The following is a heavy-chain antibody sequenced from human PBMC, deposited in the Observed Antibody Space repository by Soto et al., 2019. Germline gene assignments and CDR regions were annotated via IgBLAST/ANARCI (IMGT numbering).Heavy chain of an antibody. CDR3: ASRAXXXXYYYAHYYYYGMDV. V-gene: IGHV1-69*01. CDR2: IIPIFGTA. D-gene: IGHD3-22*01. Sequence: QVQLVQSGAEVKKPGSSVKVSCKASGGTFSSYAISWVRQAPGQGLEWMGGIIPIFGTANYAQKFQGRVTITADESTSTAYMELSSLRSEDTAVYYCASRAXXXXYYYAHYYYYGMDVWGQGTTVTVSS. CDR1: GGTFSSYA. J-gene: IGHJ6*02.